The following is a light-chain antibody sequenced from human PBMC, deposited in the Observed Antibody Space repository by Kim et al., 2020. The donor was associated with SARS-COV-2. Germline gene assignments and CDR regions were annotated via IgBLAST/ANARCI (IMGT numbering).Light chain of an antibody. CDR3: QQSNSWPPLS. V-gene: IGKV3-15*01. Sequence: SPGERAPRSCRASQTINNKLVLYPHKPGQAPRLLIYDATTRATGVPARFIGSGSETNFTLANSRLQSEDFGVCYYQQSNSWPPLSFGRGTKVDIK. CDR2: DAT. CDR1: QTINNK. J-gene: IGKJ1*01.